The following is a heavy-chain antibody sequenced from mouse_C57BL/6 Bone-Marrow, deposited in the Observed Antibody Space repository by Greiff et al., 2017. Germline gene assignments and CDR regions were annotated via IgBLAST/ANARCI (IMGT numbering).Heavy chain of an antibody. CDR3: ARDYGSQAWFAY. CDR2: ISSGSSTI. J-gene: IGHJ3*01. Sequence: EVKLVESGGGLVKPGGSLKLSCAASGFTFSDYGMHWVRQAPEKGLEWVAYISSGSSTIYYADTVKGRFTISRDHAKNTLFLQMTSLRSEDTAMYYCARDYGSQAWFAYWGQGTLVTVSA. CDR1: GFTFSDYG. D-gene: IGHD1-1*01. V-gene: IGHV5-17*01.